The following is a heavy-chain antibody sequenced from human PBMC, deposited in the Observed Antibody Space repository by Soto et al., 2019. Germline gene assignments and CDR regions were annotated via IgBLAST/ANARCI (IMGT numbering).Heavy chain of an antibody. J-gene: IGHJ6*02. CDR1: GFTFSSYG. D-gene: IGHD3-9*01. CDR2: IWYDGSNK. CDR3: ARDHDHFDWLPTRYYYGMDV. Sequence: GGSLRLSCAASGFTFSSYGMHWVRQAPGKGLEWVAVIWYDGSNKYYADSVKGRFTISRDNSKNTLYLQMNSLRAEDTAVYYCARDHDHFDWLPTRYYYGMDVWGQGTTVTVSS. V-gene: IGHV3-33*08.